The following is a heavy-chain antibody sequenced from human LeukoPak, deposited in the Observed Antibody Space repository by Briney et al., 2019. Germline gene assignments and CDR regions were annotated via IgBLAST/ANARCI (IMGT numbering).Heavy chain of an antibody. Sequence: NPSETLSLTCAAYGGSFSGYYWSWIRQPPGKGLEWIGEINHSGSTNYNPSLKSRVTISVDTSKNQFSLKLSSVTAADTAVYYCARARIQLWPYYYGMDVWGQGTTVTVSS. J-gene: IGHJ6*02. CDR2: INHSGST. V-gene: IGHV4-34*01. D-gene: IGHD5-18*01. CDR1: GGSFSGYY. CDR3: ARARIQLWPYYYGMDV.